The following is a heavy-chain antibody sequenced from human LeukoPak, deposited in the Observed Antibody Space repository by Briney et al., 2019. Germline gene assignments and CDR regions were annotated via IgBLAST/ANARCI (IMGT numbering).Heavy chain of an antibody. CDR1: GYTFTSYG. J-gene: IGHJ4*02. CDR3: ASIYSDLNPYYGDSYFDY. D-gene: IGHD4-17*01. Sequence: ASVKVSCKASGYTFTSYGISWVRQAPGQGLEWMGIINPSGGSTSYAQKFQGRVTITADKSTSTAYMELSSLRSEDTAVYYCASIYSDLNPYYGDSYFDYWGQGTLVTVSS. V-gene: IGHV1-46*01. CDR2: INPSGGST.